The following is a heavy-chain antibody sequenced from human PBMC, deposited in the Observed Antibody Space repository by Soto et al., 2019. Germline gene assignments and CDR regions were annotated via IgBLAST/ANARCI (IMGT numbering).Heavy chain of an antibody. V-gene: IGHV1-18*01. D-gene: IGHD6-6*01. CDR2: ISAYNGNT. CDR1: GYTFTSYG. Sequence: QVQLVQSGAELKKPGASVKVSCKASGYTFTSYGMSWVLQAPGQGLEWMGWISAYNGNTNYAQKLQGRVIMTTDTSTSTAYMEVRSLRSDDTAVYYYARDLPSIAARPCGCFDPWGQGTLVTVSS. J-gene: IGHJ5*02. CDR3: ARDLPSIAARPCGCFDP.